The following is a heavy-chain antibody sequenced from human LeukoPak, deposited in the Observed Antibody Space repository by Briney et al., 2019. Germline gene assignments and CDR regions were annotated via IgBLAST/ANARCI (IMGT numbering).Heavy chain of an antibody. CDR2: IYYSGRT. CDR3: ARDSDTWFFDL. Sequence: SETLSLTCSVSGASITSAYWSWIRQPPGKGLEWIGYIYYSGRTDYNPSLKSRVTMSLDTSKNHFFLKVSSVTAADTAVYYCARDSDTWFFDLWGRGILVTVSS. CDR1: GASITSAY. J-gene: IGHJ2*01. V-gene: IGHV4-59*01. D-gene: IGHD1-26*01.